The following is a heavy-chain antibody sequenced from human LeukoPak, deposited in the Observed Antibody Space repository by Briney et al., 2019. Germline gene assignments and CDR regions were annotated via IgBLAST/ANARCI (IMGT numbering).Heavy chain of an antibody. V-gene: IGHV3-20*01. CDR3: AAALDSSSYFYWGFDY. CDR2: INWNGGST. D-gene: IGHD3-22*01. J-gene: IGHJ4*02. CDR1: GFTYDDYG. Sequence: GGSLRLSCAASGFTYDDYGMSWVRQAPGKGLEWVSGINWNGGSTGYADSVKGRFTISRDNAKKSLYLQMNSLRVEDTAFYHCAAALDSSSYFYWGFDYWGQGTLVTVSS.